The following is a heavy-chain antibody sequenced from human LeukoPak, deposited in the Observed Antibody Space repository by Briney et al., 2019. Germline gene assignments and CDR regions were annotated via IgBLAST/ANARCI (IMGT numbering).Heavy chain of an antibody. V-gene: IGHV4-61*02. CDR3: ARAPTSSTSSSYPFDI. D-gene: IGHD2-2*01. CDR2: IYTTGST. J-gene: IGHJ3*02. CDR1: GGSITTGSYY. Sequence: SETLSLTCTVSGGSITTGSYYWIWIRQPAGKGLEWIGRIYTTGSTDYNPSLKSRVTMSVDTSKNQFSLKLTSVTVADTALYYCARAPTSSTSSSYPFDIWGQETMVTVSS.